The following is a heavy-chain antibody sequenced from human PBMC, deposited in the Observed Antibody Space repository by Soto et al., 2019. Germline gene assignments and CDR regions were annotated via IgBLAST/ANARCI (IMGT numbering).Heavy chain of an antibody. CDR2: IYYSGST. D-gene: IGHD5-18*01. CDR3: AREQKGYSYGYGYFDD. Sequence: TLSLTCTVSGGSISSGGYYWSWIRQHPGKGLEWIGYIYYSGSTYYNPSLKSRVTISVDTSKNQFSLKLSSVTAADTVVYYCAREQKGYSYGYGYFDDWGQGTLVTVYS. J-gene: IGHJ4*02. CDR1: GGSISSGGYY. V-gene: IGHV4-31*03.